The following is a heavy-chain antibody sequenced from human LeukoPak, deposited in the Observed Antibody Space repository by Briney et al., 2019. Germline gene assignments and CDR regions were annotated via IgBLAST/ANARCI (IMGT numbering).Heavy chain of an antibody. CDR3: AKEMATTDAFDI. J-gene: IGHJ3*02. V-gene: IGHV3-9*01. CDR1: GFTFDDYA. Sequence: GGSLRLSCAASGFTFDDYAMHWVRQAPGKGLEWVSGISWNSGSIGYADSVKGRFTISRDNAKNSLYLQMNSLRAEDTALYYCAKEMATTDAFDIWGQGTMVTVSS. D-gene: IGHD5-24*01. CDR2: ISWNSGSI.